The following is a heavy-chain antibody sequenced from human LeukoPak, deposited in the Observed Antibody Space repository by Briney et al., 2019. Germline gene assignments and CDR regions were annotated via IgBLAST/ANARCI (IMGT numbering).Heavy chain of an antibody. Sequence: PSETLSLTCTVSGGSISSSSYYWGWIRQPPGKGLEWIGSIYYSGSTHYNPSLKSRVTISVDTSKNQFSLKLSSVTAADTAVYYCARGYSSSWLADAFDIWGQGTMVTVSS. D-gene: IGHD6-13*01. J-gene: IGHJ3*02. CDR2: IYYSGST. CDR1: GGSISSSSYY. V-gene: IGHV4-39*01. CDR3: ARGYSSSWLADAFDI.